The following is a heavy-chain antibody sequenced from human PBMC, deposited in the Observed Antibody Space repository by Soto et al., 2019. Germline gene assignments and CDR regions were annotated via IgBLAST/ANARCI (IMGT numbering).Heavy chain of an antibody. CDR3: VRDRHYYDSSGPSPLFDY. Sequence: QVQLVESGGGVVQPGRSLRLSCAASGFTFSSYGMHWVRQAPGKGLEWVAVIWYDGSNKYYADSVKGRFTISRDNSKNTLYLQMNSLRAEDTAVYYCVRDRHYYDSSGPSPLFDYWGQGTLVTVSS. J-gene: IGHJ4*02. D-gene: IGHD3-22*01. CDR2: IWYDGSNK. CDR1: GFTFSSYG. V-gene: IGHV3-33*01.